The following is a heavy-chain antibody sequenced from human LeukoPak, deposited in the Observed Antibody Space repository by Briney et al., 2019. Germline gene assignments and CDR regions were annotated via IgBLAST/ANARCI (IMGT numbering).Heavy chain of an antibody. J-gene: IGHJ4*02. Sequence: PGGSLRLSCEASGFTFGSHAMYWVRQAPGKGLEWVAGIFGSGGSPHYADPVKGRFTISRDNSRITVYLQINSLRAEDTAVYYCGKTTVGYSSGQKPAWPVDYWGQGTLVTVSS. CDR3: GKTTVGYSSGQKPAWPVDY. CDR2: IFGSGGSP. D-gene: IGHD5-18*01. CDR1: GFTFGSHA. V-gene: IGHV3-23*01.